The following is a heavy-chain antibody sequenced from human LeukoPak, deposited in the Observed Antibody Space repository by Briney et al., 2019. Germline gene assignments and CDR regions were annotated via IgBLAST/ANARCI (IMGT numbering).Heavy chain of an antibody. CDR1: GGSISSYY. J-gene: IGHJ5*02. V-gene: IGHV4-4*09. CDR3: ARSPDYYDSSGYYYGWFDP. D-gene: IGHD3-22*01. Sequence: SETLSLTCTVSGGSISSYYWSWIRQPPGKGLEWIGSIYTSGSTNYNPSLKSRVTISVDTSKNQFSLKLSSVTAADTAVYYCARSPDYYDSSGYYYGWFDPWGQGTLVTVSS. CDR2: IYTSGST.